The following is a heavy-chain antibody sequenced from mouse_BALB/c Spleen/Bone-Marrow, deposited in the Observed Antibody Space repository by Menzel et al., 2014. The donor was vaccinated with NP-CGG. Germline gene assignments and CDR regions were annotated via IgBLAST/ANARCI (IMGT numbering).Heavy chain of an antibody. CDR3: ARLGYYGGFTY. J-gene: IGHJ3*01. V-gene: IGHV4-1*02. D-gene: IGHD2-3*01. Sequence: VQLKESGGGLVQPGGSLKLSCAASGFDFSGFWMGWVRQAPGKGLEWIGEINPDSSTINYTPSLKDRFIISRDNAKNTLYLQMSKVRSEDTALYYRARLGYYGGFTYWGQGTLVTVSA. CDR2: INPDSSTI. CDR1: GFDFSGFW.